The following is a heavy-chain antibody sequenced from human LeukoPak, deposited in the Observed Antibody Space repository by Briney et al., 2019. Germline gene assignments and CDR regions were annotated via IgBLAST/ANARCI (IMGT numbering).Heavy chain of an antibody. J-gene: IGHJ4*02. V-gene: IGHV3-7*01. CDR2: INPDGIKR. D-gene: IGHD2/OR15-2a*01. Sequence: GGSLRLSCAVSGLTFSISWMDWVRQAPGKGLEWVASINPDGIKRYSADSVKGRFTISRDNAWNSLYLQMDSRRVEDTAFYYCGRDLAFSRLDYWGQGVLVTVYS. CDR3: GRDLAFSRLDY. CDR1: GLTFSISW.